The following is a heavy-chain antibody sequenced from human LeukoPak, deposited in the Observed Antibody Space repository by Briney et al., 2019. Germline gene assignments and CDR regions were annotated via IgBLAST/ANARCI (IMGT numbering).Heavy chain of an antibody. CDR1: GYSFTSYW. CDR2: IDPSDSYT. J-gene: IGHJ3*02. V-gene: IGHV5-10-1*01. D-gene: IGHD3-9*01. CDR3: VIYDILTVYYIDVFDI. Sequence: GESLKISCKGSGYSFTSYWISWVRQMPGKGLEWMGRIDPSDSYTNYSPSFQGHVTISADKSISTAYLQWSSLKASDTAMYYCVIYDILTVYYIDVFDIWGKGTMVTVSS.